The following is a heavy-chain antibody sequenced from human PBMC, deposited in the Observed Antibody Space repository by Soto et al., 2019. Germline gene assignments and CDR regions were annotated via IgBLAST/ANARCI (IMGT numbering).Heavy chain of an antibody. D-gene: IGHD1-26*01. V-gene: IGHV1-46*01. CDR3: ARDRLDRGRAEYYFDY. J-gene: IGHJ4*02. Sequence: GASVKVSWKASGYTFTSYYMHWGRQAPGQGLEWMGIINPSGGSTSYAQKFQGRVTMTRDTSTSTVYMELSSLRSEDTAVYYCARDRLDRGRAEYYFDYWGQGTLVTVSS. CDR2: INPSGGST. CDR1: GYTFTSYY.